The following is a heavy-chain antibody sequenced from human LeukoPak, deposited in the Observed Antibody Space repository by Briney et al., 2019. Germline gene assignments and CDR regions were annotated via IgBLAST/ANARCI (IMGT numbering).Heavy chain of an antibody. J-gene: IGHJ4*02. V-gene: IGHV4-4*07. D-gene: IGHD6-13*01. CDR3: AGGTVAAAGTIFDY. CDR2: IYTSGST. CDR1: GGSISSYY. Sequence: SETLSLTCTVSGGSISSYYWSWIRRPAGKGLEWIGRIYTSGSTNYNPSLKSRVTMSVDTSKNQFSLKLSSVTAADTAVYYCAGGTVAAAGTIFDYWGQGTLVTVSS.